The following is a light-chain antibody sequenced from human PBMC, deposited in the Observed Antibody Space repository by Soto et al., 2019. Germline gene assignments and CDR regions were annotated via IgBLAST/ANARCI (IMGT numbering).Light chain of an antibody. CDR3: QQANSFPLT. J-gene: IGKJ4*01. V-gene: IGKV1-12*01. Sequence: DIQMTQSPSSVSASVGDRVTITCRASQGISSWLAWYQKKPGKAPNLLIHTASSLQSGDPSTFSGSGSGTDFTLTISSLQPEDFATYYCQQANSFPLTFGGGTKVDIK. CDR1: QGISSW. CDR2: TAS.